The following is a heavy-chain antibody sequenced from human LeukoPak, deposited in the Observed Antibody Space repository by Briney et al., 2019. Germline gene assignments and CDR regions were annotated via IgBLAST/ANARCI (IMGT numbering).Heavy chain of an antibody. V-gene: IGHV3-48*01. CDR3: ARDSTGWQADSFDI. CDR1: GFTFSSYS. J-gene: IGHJ3*02. D-gene: IGHD2-8*02. CDR2: ISSSSSTI. Sequence: PGGSLRLSCAASGFTFSSYSMNWVRQAPGKGLEWVSYISSSSSTIYYADSVKGRFTISRDNAKNSLYLQMNSLRVEDTAVYFCARDSTGWQADSFDIWGQGTMVTVSS.